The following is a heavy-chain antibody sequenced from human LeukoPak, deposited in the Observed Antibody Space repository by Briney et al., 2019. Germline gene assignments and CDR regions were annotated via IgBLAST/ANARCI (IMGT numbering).Heavy chain of an antibody. D-gene: IGHD3-3*01. V-gene: IGHV1-69*05. CDR1: GGTFSSYA. CDR3: AKGFVLRFLEWSHPPDYYYMDV. Sequence: SVKVSCKASGGTFSSYAISWVRQAPGQGLEWMGGIIPIFGTANYAQKFQGRVTITTDESTSTAYMELSSLRSEDTAVYYCAKGFVLRFLEWSHPPDYYYMDVWGKGTTVTVSS. CDR2: IIPIFGTA. J-gene: IGHJ6*03.